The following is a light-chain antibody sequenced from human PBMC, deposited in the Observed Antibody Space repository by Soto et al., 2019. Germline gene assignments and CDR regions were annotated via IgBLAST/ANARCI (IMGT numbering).Light chain of an antibody. CDR2: EAS. Sequence: DIQMTQSPSTLSGSVVDRVTITCLASQTISSWLSWYQQKPWKAPELLIYEASSLKGFFPSIFIGSGSGTEFTLTISSLQPDDFATNYCQQQDSYSWTFGQGTKVDIK. CDR3: QQQDSYSWT. CDR1: QTISSW. V-gene: IGKV1-5*03. J-gene: IGKJ1*01.